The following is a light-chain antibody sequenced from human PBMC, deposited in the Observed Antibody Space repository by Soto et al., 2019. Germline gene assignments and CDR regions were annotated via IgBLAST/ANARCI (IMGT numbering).Light chain of an antibody. CDR3: QSYDSSLSAHYV. CDR2: GNS. Sequence: QSVLTQPPSVSGAPGQRVTISCTGSSSNIGATYDVQWYQQLPGTAPKLLIYGNSNRPSGVPDRFSGSKSGTSASLAITGLPADDEADYYWQSYDSSLSAHYVFGTGTKLTVL. V-gene: IGLV1-40*01. CDR1: SSNIGATYD. J-gene: IGLJ1*01.